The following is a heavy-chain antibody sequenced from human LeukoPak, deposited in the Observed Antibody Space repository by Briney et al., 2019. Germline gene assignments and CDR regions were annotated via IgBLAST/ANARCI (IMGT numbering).Heavy chain of an antibody. Sequence: PGGSLRLSCAASGFTFSSYAMSWVRQAPGKGLEWVSAISGSGGSTSYADSVKGRFTISRDNSKNTLYLQTNSLRAEPTALSYSATTRTGIAVGGIFEYWGQGPLVTVSS. CDR2: ISGSGGST. J-gene: IGHJ4*02. V-gene: IGHV3-23*01. D-gene: IGHD6-19*01. CDR3: ATTRTGIAVGGIFEY. CDR1: GFTFSSYA.